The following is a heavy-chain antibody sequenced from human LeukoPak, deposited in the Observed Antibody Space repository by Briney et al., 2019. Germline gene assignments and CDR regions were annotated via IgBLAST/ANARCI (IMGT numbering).Heavy chain of an antibody. Sequence: ASVKVSCKASGYTFTSYYVHWVRQAPGQGLEWMGIINVSGGSTKYAKRFQGRVTMTRDTSTSAVYMEVSSLRSEDTAVYYCATNGPGDGFDIWGQGTMVTVSS. J-gene: IGHJ3*02. CDR1: GYTFTSYY. V-gene: IGHV1-46*01. CDR3: ATNGPGDGFDI. CDR2: INVSGGST.